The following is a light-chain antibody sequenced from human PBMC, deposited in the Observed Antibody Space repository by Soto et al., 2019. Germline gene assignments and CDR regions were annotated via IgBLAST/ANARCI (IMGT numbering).Light chain of an antibody. J-gene: IGKJ1*01. V-gene: IGKV3-11*01. CDR1: QSVSSY. CDR3: LQRSDMPWT. CDR2: DAS. Sequence: EVVLTQSPATLSLSPGERATLTCRASQSVSSYLAWYQHKPGQAPRLLIYDASSRATGVPARFSGSGSGTDFTLTVTGLEPEDFAVYYCLQRSDMPWTFGQGTNVEIK.